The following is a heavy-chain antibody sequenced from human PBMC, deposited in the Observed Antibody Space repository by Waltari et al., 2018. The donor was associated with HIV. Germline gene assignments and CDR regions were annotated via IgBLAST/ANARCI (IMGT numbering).Heavy chain of an antibody. V-gene: IGHV1-69*04. CDR3: ATPLSGYDSSGYYYH. J-gene: IGHJ5*02. CDR1: RCTFSTYA. Sequence: QVQLVRSGAEVKKPGASVKLSCTPSRCTFSTYAISWCRPTPGQGLEWMGRIIRILGIANYAQKFQGRVTITADKSTSSAYMELSSLRAEDMAVYYCATPLSGYDSSGYYYHWGQGTLVTVSS. CDR2: IIRILGIA. D-gene: IGHD3-22*01.